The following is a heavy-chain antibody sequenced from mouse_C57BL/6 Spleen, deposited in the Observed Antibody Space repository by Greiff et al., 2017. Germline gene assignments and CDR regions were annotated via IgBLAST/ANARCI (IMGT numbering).Heavy chain of an antibody. J-gene: IGHJ4*01. CDR3: AMITTVVATPYAMDY. Sequence: EVQLQQSGPVLVKPGASVKMSCKASGSTFTVYFMNCVTQPHGKSPQCIRVINTYTGGTSYNQKFKGKATLTVDKPASTAYMELNSLTSEDSAVYYGAMITTVVATPYAMDYWGQGTSVTVSS. V-gene: IGHV1-19*01. CDR2: INTYTGGT. D-gene: IGHD1-1*01. CDR1: GSTFTVYF.